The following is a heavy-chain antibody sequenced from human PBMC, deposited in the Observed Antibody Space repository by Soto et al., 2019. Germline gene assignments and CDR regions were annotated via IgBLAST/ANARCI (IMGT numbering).Heavy chain of an antibody. Sequence: GGSLRLSCAASGFTFNSYALSWVRQAPGKGLEWVSTISGGDTYYADFVKGRFTTSRDNSKNTLYLQMSSLRTEDTAVYYCATEKGPRDYFDHWGQGTLVTVSS. V-gene: IGHV3-23*01. CDR2: ISGGDT. CDR1: GFTFNSYA. J-gene: IGHJ4*02. CDR3: ATEKGPRDYFDH.